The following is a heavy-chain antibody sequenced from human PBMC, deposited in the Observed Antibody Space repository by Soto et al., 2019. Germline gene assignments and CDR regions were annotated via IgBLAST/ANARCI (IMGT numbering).Heavy chain of an antibody. CDR1: GGTFSSYA. Sequence: QVQLVQSGAEVKKPGSSVKVSCKASGGTFSSYAISWVRQAPGQGLEWMGGIIPIFGTANYAQKFQGRVTITADESTSTAYMELSSLRSEDTAVYYCARWHYILTGYYEGAFDIWGQGTMVTVSS. J-gene: IGHJ3*02. CDR3: ARWHYILTGYYEGAFDI. D-gene: IGHD3-9*01. V-gene: IGHV1-69*12. CDR2: IIPIFGTA.